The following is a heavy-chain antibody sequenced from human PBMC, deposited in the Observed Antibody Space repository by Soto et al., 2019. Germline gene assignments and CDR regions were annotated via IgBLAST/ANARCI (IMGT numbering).Heavy chain of an antibody. Sequence: PGESLKIARKGSVCGVTNYWIGLVRQVPGKGLGWMGMIYPGDSDTRYSPSFQGQVTISADKSISTAYLQWSSLKASDTAMYYCARAMGGVTGTTRWFDPWGQGTLVTVSS. CDR1: VCGVTNYW. CDR2: IYPGDSDT. J-gene: IGHJ5*02. D-gene: IGHD1-7*01. V-gene: IGHV5-51*01. CDR3: ARAMGGVTGTTRWFDP.